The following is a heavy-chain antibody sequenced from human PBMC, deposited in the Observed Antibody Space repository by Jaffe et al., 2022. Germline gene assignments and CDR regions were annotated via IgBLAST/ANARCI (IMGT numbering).Heavy chain of an antibody. V-gene: IGHV3-7*05. CDR1: GFTFSSYW. CDR3: ARSYVLLWFGEPFFDY. Sequence: EVQLVESGGGLVQPGGSLRLSCAASGFTFSSYWMSWVRQAPGKGLEWVANIKQDGSEKYYVDSVKGRFTISRDNAKNSLYLQMNSLRAEDTAVYYCARSYVLLWFGEPFFDYWGQGTLVTVSS. D-gene: IGHD3-10*01. J-gene: IGHJ4*02. CDR2: IKQDGSEK.